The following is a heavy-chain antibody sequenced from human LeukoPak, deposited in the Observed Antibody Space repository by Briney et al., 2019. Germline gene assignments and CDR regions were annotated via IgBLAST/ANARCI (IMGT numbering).Heavy chain of an antibody. J-gene: IGHJ4*02. Sequence: LAGGSLRLSCAASGFTFDDYAMHWVRQAPGKGLEWVSGISWNSGSIGYADSVKGRFTVSRDNAKDSLYLQMNSLRAEDTAVYYCARALTTLTYEGYWGQGTLVTVSS. CDR3: ARALTTLTYEGY. V-gene: IGHV3-9*01. CDR1: GFTFDDYA. D-gene: IGHD1-1*01. CDR2: ISWNSGSI.